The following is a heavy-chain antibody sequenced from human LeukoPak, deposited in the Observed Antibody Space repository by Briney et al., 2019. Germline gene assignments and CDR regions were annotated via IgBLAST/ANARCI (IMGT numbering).Heavy chain of an antibody. Sequence: GGSLRLSCAASGFTFSNYVMNWVRQAPGKGLECVSSISGSGGSTYYADSVKGRFTISRDNSRKMLYLQMNSLRAEDTALYYCTRVPDAYKLLPPEDWGQGTLVSVSS. J-gene: IGHJ4*02. CDR1: GFTFSNYV. CDR2: ISGSGGST. CDR3: TRVPDAYKLLPPED. D-gene: IGHD5-24*01. V-gene: IGHV3-23*01.